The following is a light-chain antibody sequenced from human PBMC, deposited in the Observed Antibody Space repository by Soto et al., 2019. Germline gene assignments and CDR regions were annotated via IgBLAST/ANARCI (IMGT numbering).Light chain of an antibody. J-gene: IGKJ1*01. CDR3: QQCGSSPPPLGT. V-gene: IGKV3-20*01. CDR1: QSVSSSY. Sequence: EIVLTQSPGTLSLSPGERATLSCRASQSVSSSYLAWYQQKPGQAPRLLIYGASSRATGIPDRFSGSGSGTDFTLTISRLEPEDFAVYYCQQCGSSPPPLGTFGQGTKVEIK. CDR2: GAS.